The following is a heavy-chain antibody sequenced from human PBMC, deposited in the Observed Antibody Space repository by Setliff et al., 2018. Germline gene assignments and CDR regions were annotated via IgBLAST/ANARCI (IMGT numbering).Heavy chain of an antibody. V-gene: IGHV1-8*02. CDR2: MNPNSGNT. D-gene: IGHD3-16*01. Sequence: ASVKVSCKASGYTFTSYDINWVRQATGQGLEWMGWMNPNSGNTGYAQKFQGRVTMTRNTSISTAYMDLSSLRFEDTAVYYCAREWGSNGWAFDIWGQGTMVTVSS. CDR3: AREWGSNGWAFDI. CDR1: GYTFTSYD. J-gene: IGHJ3*02.